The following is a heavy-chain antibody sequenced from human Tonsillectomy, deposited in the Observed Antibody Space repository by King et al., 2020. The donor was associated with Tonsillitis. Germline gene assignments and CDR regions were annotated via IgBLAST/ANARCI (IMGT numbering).Heavy chain of an antibody. CDR3: ARGDYDSSGYYFDY. D-gene: IGHD3-22*01. J-gene: IGHJ4*02. CDR1: GFTFSSYA. V-gene: IGHV3-30-3*01. Sequence: VQLVESGGGVVQPGRSLRLSFAASGFTFSSYAMHWVRQAPGQGLEWVAVISYYGSNKYYADSVKGRFTISRDNSKNTLYLQMNSLRAEDTAVYYCARGDYDSSGYYFDYWGQGTLVTVSS. CDR2: ISYYGSNK.